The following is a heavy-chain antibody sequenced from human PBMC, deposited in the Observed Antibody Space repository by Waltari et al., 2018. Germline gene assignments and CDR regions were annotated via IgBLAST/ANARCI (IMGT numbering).Heavy chain of an antibody. V-gene: IGHV4-39*07. CDR1: GDSISSSNYY. Sequence: QLQLQESGPGLVKPSETLSLTCTVSGDSISSSNYYWGWIRQPPGKGLEWIGNIYYSGMTYYIPFPKGRVTISASTTKNQLPLKLNSGTAADTALYYCSRRRAGSSRRDYWGQGTLVTVSS. D-gene: IGHD6-13*01. J-gene: IGHJ4*02. CDR3: SRRRAGSSRRDY. CDR2: IYYSGMT.